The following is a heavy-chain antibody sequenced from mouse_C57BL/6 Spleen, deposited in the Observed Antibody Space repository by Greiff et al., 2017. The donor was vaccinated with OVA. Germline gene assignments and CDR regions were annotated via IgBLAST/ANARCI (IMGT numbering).Heavy chain of an antibody. CDR3: ARGAMIYSNYVGY. CDR1: GYTFTSYW. J-gene: IGHJ2*01. CDR2: INPSNGGT. D-gene: IGHD2-5*01. V-gene: IGHV1-53*01. Sequence: QVQLQQSGTELVKPGASVKLSCKASGYTFTSYWMHWVKQRPGQGLEWIGNINPSNGGTNYNEKFKSKATLTVDKSSSTAYMQLSSLTSEDSAVYYCARGAMIYSNYVGYWGQGTTLTVSS.